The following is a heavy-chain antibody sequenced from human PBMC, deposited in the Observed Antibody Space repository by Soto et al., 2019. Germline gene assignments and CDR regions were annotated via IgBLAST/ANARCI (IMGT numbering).Heavy chain of an antibody. V-gene: IGHV4-39*01. CDR2: IYYSGST. Sequence: QLQLQESGPGLVKPSETLSLTCTVSGGSISSSSYYWGWIRQPPGKGLEWIGSIYYSGSTYYNPSLKSRVTISVDTSKNQFSLKLSSVTAADTAVYYCARHRLCIVIVDYWGQGSLVTVSS. CDR3: ARHRLCIVIVDY. D-gene: IGHD3-16*02. CDR1: GGSISSSSYY. J-gene: IGHJ4*02.